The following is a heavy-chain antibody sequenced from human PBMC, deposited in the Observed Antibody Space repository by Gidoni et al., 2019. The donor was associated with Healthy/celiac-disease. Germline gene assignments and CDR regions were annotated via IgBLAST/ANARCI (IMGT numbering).Heavy chain of an antibody. J-gene: IGHJ4*02. V-gene: IGHV4-38-2*02. CDR3: ARGDFWSGYLNDY. Sequence: QVQLQESGPELVKPSETLSLTCTVSGYSLSSGYYWGWIRQPPGKGLEGIGSIYHSGSTYYNPSLKSRVTISVDTSKNQYSLKLSSVTAADTAVYYCARGDFWSGYLNDYWGQGTLVTVSS. D-gene: IGHD3-3*01. CDR2: IYHSGST. CDR1: GYSLSSGYY.